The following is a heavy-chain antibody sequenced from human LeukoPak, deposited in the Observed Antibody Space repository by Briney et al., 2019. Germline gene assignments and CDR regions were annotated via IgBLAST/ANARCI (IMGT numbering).Heavy chain of an antibody. CDR1: GDSISTSYY. CDR3: ARCGYDYGIVDY. D-gene: IGHD5-12*01. J-gene: IGHJ4*02. Sequence: SETLSLTCTVSGDSISTSYYWSWIRQPPGKGLEWIGYIYYSGSTNYNPSLKSRVTISVDTSKNQFSLKLSSVTAADTAVYYCARCGYDYGIVDYWGQGTLVTVSS. V-gene: IGHV4-59*01. CDR2: IYYSGST.